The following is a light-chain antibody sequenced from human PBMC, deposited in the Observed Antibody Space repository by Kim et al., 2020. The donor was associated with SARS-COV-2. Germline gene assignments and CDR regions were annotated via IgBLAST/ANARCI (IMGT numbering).Light chain of an antibody. J-gene: IGLJ3*02. CDR1: SIRRYY. CDR2: GTN. V-gene: IGLV3-19*01. Sequence: ALGQTVRFTGQGDSIRRYYASWSQQKPGQAPVVVIYGTNNRPSGIPDRFSGSSSGKTASLTIPGAQAEDGDDYYCNSRDSSGNHVLFGGGTQLTVL. CDR3: NSRDSSGNHVL.